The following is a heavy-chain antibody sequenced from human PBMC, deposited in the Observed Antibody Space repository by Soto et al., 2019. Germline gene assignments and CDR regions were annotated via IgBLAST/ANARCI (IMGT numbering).Heavy chain of an antibody. CDR1: GFTFSSYA. D-gene: IGHD3-10*01. V-gene: IGHV3-23*01. CDR2: ISGSGGST. Sequence: EVPLLESGGDLVHPGGSLRLSCAASGFTFSSYAMNWVRQAPGKGLEWVSAISGSGGSTFYADSVKGRFTMSRDNSKNLLYLRMNSLRAEDTAVYYCAKVRLSDYYYYYGMDVWGQGTTVTVSS. J-gene: IGHJ6*02. CDR3: AKVRLSDYYYYYGMDV.